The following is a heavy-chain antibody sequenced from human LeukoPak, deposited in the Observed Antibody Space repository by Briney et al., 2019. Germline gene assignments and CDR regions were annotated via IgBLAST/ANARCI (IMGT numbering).Heavy chain of an antibody. D-gene: IGHD6-13*01. V-gene: IGHV4-59*01. CDR3: ARVGAAAGTRYYYYYYMDV. CDR1: GGSISSYY. CDR2: IYYSGST. Sequence: SETLSLTCTVSGGSISSYYWSWIRQPPGKGLEWIGYIYYSGSTNYNPSPKSRVTISVDTSKNQFSLKLSSVTAADTAVYYCARVGAAAGTRYYYYYYMDVWGKGTTVTISS. J-gene: IGHJ6*03.